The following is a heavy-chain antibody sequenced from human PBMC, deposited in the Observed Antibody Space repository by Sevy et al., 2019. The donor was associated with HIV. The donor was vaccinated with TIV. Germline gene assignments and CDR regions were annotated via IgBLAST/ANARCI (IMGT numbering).Heavy chain of an antibody. Sequence: ASVKVSCKASGYTFTSYGISWVRQAPGQGLEWMGWISAYNGNTNYAQRLQGRVTMTTDTSTSTAYMELRGLRSDDTAVYYCAREYYDSSGYYYTFDAFDIWGQGTMVTVSS. V-gene: IGHV1-18*04. CDR2: ISAYNGNT. D-gene: IGHD3-22*01. CDR3: AREYYDSSGYYYTFDAFDI. CDR1: GYTFTSYG. J-gene: IGHJ3*02.